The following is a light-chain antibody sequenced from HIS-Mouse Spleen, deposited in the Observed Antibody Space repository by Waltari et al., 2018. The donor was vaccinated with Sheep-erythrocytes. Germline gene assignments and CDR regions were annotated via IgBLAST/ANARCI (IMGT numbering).Light chain of an antibody. V-gene: IGLV2-18*02. J-gene: IGLJ2*01. Sequence: QSALTQPPSVSGSPGQSVTISCTGTSRDVGSYNLASMYQPPPGTAAKLMIYEVSNRPSGVPDRFSGSKSGNTASLTISGLQAEDEADYYCSSYTSSSTFVVFGGGTKLTVL. CDR3: SSYTSSSTFVV. CDR1: SRDVGSYNL. CDR2: EVS.